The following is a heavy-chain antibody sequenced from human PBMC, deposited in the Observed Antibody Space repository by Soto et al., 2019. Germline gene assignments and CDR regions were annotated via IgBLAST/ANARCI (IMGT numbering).Heavy chain of an antibody. V-gene: IGHV3-23*01. CDR1: GFTFSNYV. CDR3: AKSRYSDSSGDYYDF. Sequence: EVQLLESGGGLVQPGGSLRLSCAASGFTFSNYVMSWVRQAPGKGLEWVSGIGGRATSAYYADSVKGRFAISRDNAYNTLFLQLNSLRAEDTAVYYCAKSRYSDSSGDYYDFWGQGTLVTVSS. J-gene: IGHJ4*02. CDR2: IGGRATSA. D-gene: IGHD3-22*01.